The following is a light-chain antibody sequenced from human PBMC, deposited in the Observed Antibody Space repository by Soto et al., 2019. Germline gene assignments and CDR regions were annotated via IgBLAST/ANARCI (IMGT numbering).Light chain of an antibody. Sequence: QSALTQPASVSGSPGQSITISCTGTSSDVGGYNYVSWYQQHPGKAPKLLIYEVSNRPSGVSNRFSGSKSGNTASLTISGLQAEDEAVYYCSSYTSSSTYVFGTGTKLTVL. CDR3: SSYTSSSTYV. J-gene: IGLJ1*01. CDR1: SSDVGGYNY. V-gene: IGLV2-14*01. CDR2: EVS.